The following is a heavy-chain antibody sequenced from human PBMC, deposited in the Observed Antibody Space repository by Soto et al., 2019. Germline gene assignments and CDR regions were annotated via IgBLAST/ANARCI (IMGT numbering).Heavy chain of an antibody. V-gene: IGHV4-39*01. CDR1: VCSIRISSYY. J-gene: IGHJ4*02. CDR3: ARAGRGDEYDSSDYYQFDY. CDR2: IYYSGST. Sequence: LSRTXTVSVCSIRISSYYWCLILQPPGKGLQCIGSIYYSGSTYYNTSLKSRVSISGDTSKNQFSLKLSSVTAADTAVYYCARAGRGDEYDSSDYYQFDYWGQGALVTVSS. D-gene: IGHD3-22*01.